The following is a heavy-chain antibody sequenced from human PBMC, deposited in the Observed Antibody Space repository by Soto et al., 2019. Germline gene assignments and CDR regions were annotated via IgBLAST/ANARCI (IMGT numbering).Heavy chain of an antibody. CDR3: TSRYCSSASCNT. CDR1: GYTFSGSA. J-gene: IGHJ5*02. V-gene: IGHV3-73*01. CDR2: IRGKANSYET. Sequence: EVQLVESGGGLVQPGGSLKLSCVASGYTFSGSAFHWVRQASGKGLEWVGRIRGKANSYETAYAESVKGRFTISRDDSTHTAFLQMNSLKTEDTAVYYCTSRYCSSASCNTWGQGTRVTVSS. D-gene: IGHD2-2*01.